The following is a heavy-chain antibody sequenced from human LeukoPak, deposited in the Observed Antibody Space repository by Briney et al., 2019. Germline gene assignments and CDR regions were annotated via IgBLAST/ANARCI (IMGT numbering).Heavy chain of an antibody. CDR1: GFSFNDAW. Sequence: PGGSLRLSCAASGFSFNDAWMSWVRRAPGKGLERVGRIGSRASGGTIVCAAPVQGRFTISRDDSKNTLSLQMNSLKTEDTAVYYCTTDPAGVTTVTSPNYYFDYWGQGTLVTVSS. CDR3: TTDPAGVTTVTSPNYYFDY. J-gene: IGHJ4*02. D-gene: IGHD4-17*01. CDR2: IGSRASGGTI. V-gene: IGHV3-15*04.